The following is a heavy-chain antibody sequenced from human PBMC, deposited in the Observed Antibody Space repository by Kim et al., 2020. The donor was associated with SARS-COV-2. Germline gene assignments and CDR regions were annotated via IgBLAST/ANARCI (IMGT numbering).Heavy chain of an antibody. Sequence: SETLSLTCAVYGGSFSGYYWSWIRQPPGKGLEWIGEINHSGSTNYNPSLKSRVTISVDTSKNQFSLKLSSVTAADTAVYYCARVFQSRNRYCSSTSCYRNPLDAFDIWGQGTMVTVSS. CDR2: INHSGST. CDR1: GGSFSGYY. CDR3: ARVFQSRNRYCSSTSCYRNPLDAFDI. J-gene: IGHJ3*02. V-gene: IGHV4-34*01. D-gene: IGHD2-2*01.